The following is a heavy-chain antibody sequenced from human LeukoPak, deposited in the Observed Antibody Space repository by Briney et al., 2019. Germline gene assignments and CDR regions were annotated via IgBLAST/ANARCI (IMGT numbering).Heavy chain of an antibody. CDR3: VKGFVHPTYYFEY. Sequence: PGGSLRLSCAASGFTFSNYVMMWVRQAPGKRLEWVSSITGSGDGTYYADSVRGRFTISRDNSENTLYLQLNSLRAEDTAVYFCVKGFVHPTYYFEYWGQGTLVTVSS. J-gene: IGHJ4*02. CDR1: GFTFSNYV. V-gene: IGHV3-23*01. D-gene: IGHD3-10*01. CDR2: ITGSGDGT.